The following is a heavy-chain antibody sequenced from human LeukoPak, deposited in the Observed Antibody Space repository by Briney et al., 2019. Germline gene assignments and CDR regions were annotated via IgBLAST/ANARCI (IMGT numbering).Heavy chain of an antibody. CDR1: GFFFNSYW. CDR3: ARGRDVDS. Sequence: GGSLSLSCVPAGFFFNSYWMSWVRQAPGKGLEWVANENQDGSEIYYVDSVKGRFIMSRDNTKNSFYLQMSGLRVEDTAVYYCARGRDVDSWGQGTLVTVSS. J-gene: IGHJ5*01. V-gene: IGHV3-7*03. CDR2: ENQDGSEI.